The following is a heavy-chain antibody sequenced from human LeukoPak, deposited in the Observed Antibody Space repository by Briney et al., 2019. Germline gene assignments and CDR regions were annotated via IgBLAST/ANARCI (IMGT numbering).Heavy chain of an antibody. Sequence: PGGSLRLSCTASGFTFGDYAMSWFRQAPGKGLEWVGFIRSKAYGGTTEYAASVKGRFTISRDDSKSIAYLQMNSLKTEDTAVYYCTRDGVLRFLEWLSQGWFDPWGQGTLVTVSS. D-gene: IGHD3-3*01. CDR3: TRDGVLRFLEWLSQGWFDP. CDR2: IRSKAYGGTT. CDR1: GFTFGDYA. J-gene: IGHJ5*02. V-gene: IGHV3-49*03.